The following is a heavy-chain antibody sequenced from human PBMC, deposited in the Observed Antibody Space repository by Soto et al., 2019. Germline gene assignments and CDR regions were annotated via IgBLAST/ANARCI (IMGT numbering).Heavy chain of an antibody. CDR2: IIHIFGTA. D-gene: IGHD3-10*01. J-gene: IGHJ4*02. Sequence: QVQLVQSGAEVKKPGSSVQVSCKASGGTFSSYAISWVRQAPGQGLEWMGGIIHIFGTANYAQKFQGRVTITADESPSTAYMELSSLSSEDTAVYYCASDGSGSLNYSDYLGQGTLVTVSS. CDR3: ASDGSGSLNYSDY. V-gene: IGHV1-69*01. CDR1: GGTFSSYA.